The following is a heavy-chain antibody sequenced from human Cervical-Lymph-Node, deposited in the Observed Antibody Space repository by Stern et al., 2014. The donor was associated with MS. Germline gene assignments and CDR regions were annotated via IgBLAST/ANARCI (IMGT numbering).Heavy chain of an antibody. CDR1: GLSLSNPRMG. Sequence: EESGPVLVKPTETLTLTCSVSGLSLSNPRMGVSWIRQPPGKALEXLAHIFSTDEKSYSTSLESRLTISRGTSKSQVVLTMTNMDPVDTATYYCARSYSGTYLDWFDPWGQGTLVTVSS. J-gene: IGHJ5*02. D-gene: IGHD1-26*01. CDR3: ARSYSGTYLDWFDP. CDR2: IFSTDEK. V-gene: IGHV2-26*01.